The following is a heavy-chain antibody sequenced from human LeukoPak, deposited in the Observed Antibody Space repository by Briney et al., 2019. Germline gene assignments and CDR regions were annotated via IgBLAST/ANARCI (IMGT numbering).Heavy chain of an antibody. CDR2: INHSGST. CDR1: GGSFSGYY. CDR3: AREGVLRYFDWVPSANWFDP. V-gene: IGHV4-34*01. D-gene: IGHD3-9*01. Sequence: SETLSLTCAVYGGSFSGYYWNWIRQPPGKGLEWIGDINHSGSTNYNPSLKSRVTISVDTSKNQFSLKLSSVTAADTAVYYCAREGVLRYFDWVPSANWFDPWGQGTLVTVSS. J-gene: IGHJ5*02.